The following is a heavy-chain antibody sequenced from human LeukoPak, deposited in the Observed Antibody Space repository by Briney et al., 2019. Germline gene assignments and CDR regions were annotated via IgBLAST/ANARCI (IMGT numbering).Heavy chain of an antibody. D-gene: IGHD6-19*01. CDR2: IYYSGST. CDR1: GGSISSSSYY. CDR3: ARATVAGYGYYYYYMDV. Sequence: SETLSLMCTVSGGSISSSSYYWGWIRQPPGKGLEWIGSIYYSGSTYYNPSLKSRVTISVGTSKNQFSLKLSSVTAADTAVYYCARATVAGYGYYYYYMDVWGKGATVTVSS. J-gene: IGHJ6*03. V-gene: IGHV4-39*07.